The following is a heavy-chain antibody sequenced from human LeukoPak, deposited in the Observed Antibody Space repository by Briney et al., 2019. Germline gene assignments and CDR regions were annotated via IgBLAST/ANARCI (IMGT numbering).Heavy chain of an antibody. J-gene: IGHJ4*02. CDR3: AKDNVAAAGRYFDY. CDR1: GFSFSNYG. Sequence: GGTLRLSCAPSGFSFSNYGMHWVRQAPGKGLEWAALISYDGSNKYFADSVKGRFTISRDNSKNTLYLQMHSLRDEDTAVYYCAKDNVAAAGRYFDYWGQGTLVTVSS. D-gene: IGHD6-13*01. V-gene: IGHV3-30*18. CDR2: ISYDGSNK.